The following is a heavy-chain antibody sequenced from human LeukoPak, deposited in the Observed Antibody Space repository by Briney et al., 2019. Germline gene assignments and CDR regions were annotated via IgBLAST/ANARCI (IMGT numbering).Heavy chain of an antibody. CDR3: ARDTYYYDSSGYYVYYFDY. Sequence: PGGSLRLSCAASGFTFSSYSMYWVRQAPGKGLEWVSYISSGGNTIYYADSVKGRFTISRDNAKNSLYLQMNSLRAEDTAVYYCARDTYYYDSSGYYVYYFDYWGQGTLVTVSS. D-gene: IGHD3-22*01. V-gene: IGHV3-48*04. CDR1: GFTFSSYS. J-gene: IGHJ4*02. CDR2: ISSGGNTI.